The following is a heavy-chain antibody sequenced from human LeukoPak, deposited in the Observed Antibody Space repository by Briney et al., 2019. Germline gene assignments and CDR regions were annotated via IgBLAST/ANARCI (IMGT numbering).Heavy chain of an antibody. CDR2: ITSDGSTT. Sequence: PGGSLRLSCAASGFTFSRYLIHWVRQAPGKGLVWVSHITSDGSTTRYADSVKGRSTISRDNAENTLYLQMNSLRVEDTAVYYCARGGRGHDFSPNYYYGLDVWGQGTTVTISS. V-gene: IGHV3-74*01. D-gene: IGHD5-12*01. J-gene: IGHJ6*02. CDR3: ARGGRGHDFSPNYYYGLDV. CDR1: GFTFSRYL.